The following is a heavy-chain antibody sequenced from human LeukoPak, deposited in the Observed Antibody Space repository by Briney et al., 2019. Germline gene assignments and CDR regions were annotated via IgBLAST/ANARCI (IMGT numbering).Heavy chain of an antibody. D-gene: IGHD3-3*01. CDR2: INHSGST. CDR3: ARGYYDFWSGYSNWFDP. CDR1: GFTFSSYS. V-gene: IGHV4-34*01. Sequence: GSLRLSCAASGFTFSSYSMNWVRQAPGNGLEWIGEINHSGSTNYKPSLKSRVTISVDTSKNQFSLKLSSVTAADTAVYYCARGYYDFWSGYSNWFDPWGQGTLVTVSS. J-gene: IGHJ5*02.